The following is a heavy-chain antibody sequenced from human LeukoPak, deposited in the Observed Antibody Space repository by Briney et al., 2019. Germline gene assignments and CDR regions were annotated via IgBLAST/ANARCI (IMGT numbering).Heavy chain of an antibody. CDR2: ISAYNGNT. CDR1: GYTFTSYG. V-gene: IGHV1-18*01. Sequence: ASVKVSCKASGYTFTSYGISWVRQAPGQGLEWMGWISAYNGNTNYAQKLQGRVTMTTDTSTSTAYMELRSLRSDDTAVYYCARDATAAVWGRTTGVFDYWGQGTLVTVSS. CDR3: ARDATAAVWGRTTGVFDY. D-gene: IGHD3-16*01. J-gene: IGHJ4*02.